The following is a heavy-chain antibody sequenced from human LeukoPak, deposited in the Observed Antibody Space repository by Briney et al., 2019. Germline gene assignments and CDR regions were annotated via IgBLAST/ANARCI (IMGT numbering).Heavy chain of an antibody. J-gene: IGHJ4*02. D-gene: IGHD2-21*02. CDR3: ARDGPDTYCGGDCNDYFDY. V-gene: IGHV3-11*01. CDR2: ISSSGSTI. CDR1: GFTFSDYY. Sequence: PGGSLRLSCAASGFTFSDYYMSWIRQAPGKGLEWVSYISSSGSTIYYADSVKGRFAISRDNAKNSLYLQMNSLRAEDTAVYYCARDGPDTYCGGDCNDYFDYWGQGTLVTVSS.